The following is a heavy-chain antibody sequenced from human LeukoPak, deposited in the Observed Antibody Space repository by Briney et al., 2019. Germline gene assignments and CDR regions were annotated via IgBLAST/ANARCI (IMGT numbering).Heavy chain of an antibody. D-gene: IGHD6-19*01. CDR1: GGSITGFF. Sequence: SETLSLTCAVSGGSITGFFWTWIRQPAGEGLQYIGRIFSRGGANYNPSLQSRVAMSVDTSQNLFSLKLPSVTTADTAVYFCARVATPDVSSPLDFWGQGILVTVSS. CDR3: ARVATPDVSSPLDF. V-gene: IGHV4-4*07. CDR2: IFSRGGA. J-gene: IGHJ4*02.